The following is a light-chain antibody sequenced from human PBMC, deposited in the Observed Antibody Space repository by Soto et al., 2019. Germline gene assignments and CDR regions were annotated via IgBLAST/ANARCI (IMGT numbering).Light chain of an antibody. V-gene: IGKV3-20*01. Sequence: EIGLTQSPGTLSLSPGERATLSCRASQSVSSSYLAWYQQKPGQAPRLLIYGASSRATGIPDRFSGSGSGTDFTLTISRLEPEDFAVYYCQQYGSSPSTFGQGTRLETK. CDR1: QSVSSSY. CDR3: QQYGSSPST. J-gene: IGKJ5*01. CDR2: GAS.